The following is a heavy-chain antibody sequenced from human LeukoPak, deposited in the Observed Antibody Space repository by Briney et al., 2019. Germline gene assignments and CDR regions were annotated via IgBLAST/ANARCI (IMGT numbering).Heavy chain of an antibody. Sequence: GASVKVSCKASGYTFTSYAMHWVRQAPGQRLEWMGWINAGNGNTKYSQKFQGRVTITRDPSASTAYMELSSLRSEDTAVYYCARDHSLVVPAATDWYFDLWGRGTLVTVSS. J-gene: IGHJ2*01. CDR2: INAGNGNT. V-gene: IGHV1-3*01. D-gene: IGHD2-2*01. CDR3: ARDHSLVVPAATDWYFDL. CDR1: GYTFTSYA.